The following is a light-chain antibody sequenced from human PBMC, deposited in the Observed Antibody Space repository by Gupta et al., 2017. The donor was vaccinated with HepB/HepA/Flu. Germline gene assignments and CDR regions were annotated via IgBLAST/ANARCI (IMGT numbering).Light chain of an antibody. V-gene: IGLV1-51*02. CDR3: GASDSIMSDWV. J-gene: IGLJ3*02. Sequence: QSVLTQPPSVSAAPGQKVTISCSGSSSSIGKNYVSWYRQLPGTAPKLLISDNNNRHSGIPDRFSGSKSATSATLTTTGLQAGAEADYYCGASDSIMSDWVFGGGTKLTVL. CDR1: SSSIGKNY. CDR2: DNN.